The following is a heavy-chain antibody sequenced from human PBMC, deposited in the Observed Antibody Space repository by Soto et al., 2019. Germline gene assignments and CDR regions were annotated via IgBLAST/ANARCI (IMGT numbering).Heavy chain of an antibody. D-gene: IGHD3-16*01. V-gene: IGHV4-61*01. Sequence: PSETLSLTCTVSGGSFSSGSYDWSWIRQPPGKGLEWIGYIYYSGSTNYNPSLKSRVTISVDTSKNQFSLKLSSVTAADTAVYYCARDQMITFGGVTYYYGMDVWGQGTTVTVSS. CDR2: IYYSGST. CDR1: GGSFSSGSYD. J-gene: IGHJ6*02. CDR3: ARDQMITFGGVTYYYGMDV.